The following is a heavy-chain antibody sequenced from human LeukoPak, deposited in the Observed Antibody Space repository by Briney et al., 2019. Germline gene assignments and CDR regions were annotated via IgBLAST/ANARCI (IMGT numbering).Heavy chain of an antibody. J-gene: IGHJ4*02. D-gene: IGHD6-13*01. CDR1: GFTFSSYS. Sequence: PGGSLRLSCAGFGFTFSSYSMNWVRQAPGKGLEWVSSISSSGSYIYYADSVKGRFTISRDNAKNSLYLQTNSLRAEDTAVYYCARLYSSRFDYWGQGTLVTVSS. CDR3: ARLYSSRFDY. CDR2: ISSSGSYI. V-gene: IGHV3-21*01.